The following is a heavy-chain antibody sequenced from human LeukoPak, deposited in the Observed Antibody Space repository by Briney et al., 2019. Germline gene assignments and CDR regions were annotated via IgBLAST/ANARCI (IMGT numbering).Heavy chain of an antibody. D-gene: IGHD6-6*01. V-gene: IGHV1-8*01. CDR2: MNPNSGNT. CDR1: GYTFTSYD. Sequence: ASVKVSCKASGYTFTSYDTNWVRQATGQGPEWMGWMNPNSGNTGYAQKFQGRVTTTRNTSISTAYMELSSLRSEDTAVYYCARDMYSSSSCSFDPWGQGTLVTVSS. CDR3: ARDMYSSSSCSFDP. J-gene: IGHJ5*02.